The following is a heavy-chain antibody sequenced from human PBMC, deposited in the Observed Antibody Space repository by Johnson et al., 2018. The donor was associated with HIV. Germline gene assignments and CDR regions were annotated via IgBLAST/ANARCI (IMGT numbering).Heavy chain of an antibody. CDR1: VLSFSNFG. J-gene: IGHJ3*01. CDR2: ISYDGSNK. Sequence: QEKLVESGGGVVQPGKSLTLSCVGSVLSFSNFGIHWVRQAPGKGPEWVAVISYDGSNKYHADSVKGRLTISRDNAKNSLYLQMNSLRAEDTAVYYCARERASSAFDVWGQGTMVTVSS. CDR3: ARERASSAFDV. V-gene: IGHV3-30*03.